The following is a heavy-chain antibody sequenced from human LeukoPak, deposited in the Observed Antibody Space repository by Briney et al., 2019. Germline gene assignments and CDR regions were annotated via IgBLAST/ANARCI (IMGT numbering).Heavy chain of an antibody. CDR2: ISRSSSSI. J-gene: IGHJ4*02. CDR3: ARADFWSGYYMDY. Sequence: GGSLRLSCAASGFTFSSYSMNWVRQAPGKGLEWVSYISRSSSSIYYADSVKGRFTISRDNAKNALYMQMNSLRAEDTAVYYCARADFWSGYYMDYWGQGTLVTVSS. D-gene: IGHD3-3*01. V-gene: IGHV3-48*01. CDR1: GFTFSSYS.